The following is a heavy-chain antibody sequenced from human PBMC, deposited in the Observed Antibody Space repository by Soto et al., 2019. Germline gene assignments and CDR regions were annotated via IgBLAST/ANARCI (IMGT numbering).Heavy chain of an antibody. J-gene: IGHJ4*02. Sequence: GGSLRLSCAASGFTFSSYWMSWVRQAPGKGLEWVANIKQDGSEKYYVDSVKGRFTISRDNAKNSLYLQMNSLRAEDTAVYYCARGARYFDWYQPMYYFDYWGQGTLVTVSS. CDR2: IKQDGSEK. CDR3: ARGARYFDWYQPMYYFDY. V-gene: IGHV3-7*01. CDR1: GFTFSSYW. D-gene: IGHD3-9*01.